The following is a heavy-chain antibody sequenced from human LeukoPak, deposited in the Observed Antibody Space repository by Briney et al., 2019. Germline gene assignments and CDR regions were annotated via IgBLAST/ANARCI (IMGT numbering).Heavy chain of an antibody. CDR3: ARTLLTTVTNAPFHI. CDR2: IYYSGST. CDR1: GGSISSGDYY. V-gene: IGHV4-31*03. D-gene: IGHD4-17*01. Sequence: SETLSLTCTVSGGSISSGDYYWSWIRQHPGKGLEWIGYIYYSGSTYYNPSLKSRVTISVDTSKNQFSLKLSSVTAADTAVYYCARTLLTTVTNAPFHIWGQGTMVTVSS. J-gene: IGHJ3*02.